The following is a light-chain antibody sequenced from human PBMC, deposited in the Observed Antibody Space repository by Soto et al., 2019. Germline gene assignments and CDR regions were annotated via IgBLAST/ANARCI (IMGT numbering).Light chain of an antibody. CDR1: QSISNF. V-gene: IGKV1-39*01. CDR2: SAS. J-gene: IGKJ5*01. CDR3: QQSYGGQIT. Sequence: DIHMTQSPSSLSASVGDRVTITCRASQSISNFLNWYQQKPGEAPKLLIRSASSLQSGVPARISGSGSGTDLTLSITSLQQVEGETQYCQQSYGGQITLGQGTRL.